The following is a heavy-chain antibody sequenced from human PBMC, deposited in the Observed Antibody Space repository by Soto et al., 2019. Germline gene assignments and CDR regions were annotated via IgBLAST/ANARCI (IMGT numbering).Heavy chain of an antibody. CDR1: GFTFTRDS. V-gene: IGHV3-21*01. CDR2: ISSTTNYI. CDR3: ARESEDLTSNFDY. J-gene: IGHJ4*02. Sequence: GGSLRLSCAASGFTFTRDSMNWVRQAPGKGLEWVSSISSTTNYIDYADSMKGRFTVSRDNAKNSVYLEMNSLSAEDTAVYYCARESEDLTSNFDYWGQGTLVTVSS.